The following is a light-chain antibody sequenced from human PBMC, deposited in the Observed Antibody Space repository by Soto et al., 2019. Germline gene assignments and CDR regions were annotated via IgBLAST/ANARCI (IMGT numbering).Light chain of an antibody. J-gene: IGLJ3*02. CDR1: SSDVGGYNY. V-gene: IGLV2-14*01. CDR3: SSYTSSSTLRV. CDR2: GVS. Sequence: ALTQPASVSGSPGQSITISCTGTSSDVGGYNYVSWYQQHPGKAPKLMIYGVSNRPSGISNRFSGSKSGNTASLTISGLQAEDEADYYCSSYTSSSTLRVFGGGTKLTVL.